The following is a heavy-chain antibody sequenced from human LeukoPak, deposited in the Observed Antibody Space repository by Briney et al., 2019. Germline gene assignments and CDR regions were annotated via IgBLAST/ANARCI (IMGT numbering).Heavy chain of an antibody. CDR3: ARPEDSGHDLVY. D-gene: IGHD5-12*01. Sequence: GGSLRLSCAASGFTFSSYAMSWVRQAPGKGLEWVSVIYSGGSTYYADSVKGRFTISRHNSKNTLYLQMNSLRAEDTAVYYCARPEDSGHDLVYWGQGTLVTVSS. CDR2: IYSGGST. CDR1: GFTFSSYA. J-gene: IGHJ4*02. V-gene: IGHV3-53*04.